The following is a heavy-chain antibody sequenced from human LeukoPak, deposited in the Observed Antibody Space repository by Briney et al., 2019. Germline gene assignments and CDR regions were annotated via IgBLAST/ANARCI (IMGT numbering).Heavy chain of an antibody. J-gene: IGHJ4*02. CDR2: IYSAGST. CDR3: ARSEYYYGSGSYYFFDY. V-gene: IGHV3-53*01. D-gene: IGHD3-10*01. Sequence: GGSLRLSCAASGFTVSSNYMTWVRQAPGKGLEWVSVIYSAGSTYYADSVKGRFTISGDNPKNTLYLQMNSLRAEDTAVYYCARSEYYYGSGSYYFFDYWGQGTLVTVSS. CDR1: GFTVSSNY.